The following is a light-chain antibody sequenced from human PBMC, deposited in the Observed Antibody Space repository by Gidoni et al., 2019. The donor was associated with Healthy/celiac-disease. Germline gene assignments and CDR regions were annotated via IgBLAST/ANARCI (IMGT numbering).Light chain of an antibody. CDR1: SGSIASNY. CDR2: EDN. J-gene: IGLJ2*01. CDR3: QSYDSSNVV. V-gene: IGLV6-57*03. Sequence: FMLTQPHSVSESPGKTVTISCTRSSGSIASNYVQWYQQRPGSAPTTVIYEDNQRPSGVPDRVSGSIDSSSNSASLTISGLKTEDEADYYCQSYDSSNVVFGGGTKLTVL.